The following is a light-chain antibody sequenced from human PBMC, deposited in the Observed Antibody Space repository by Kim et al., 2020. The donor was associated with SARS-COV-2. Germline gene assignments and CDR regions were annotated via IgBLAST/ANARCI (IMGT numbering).Light chain of an antibody. CDR3: QQYGGSPPYT. CDR1: QSVTSNF. CDR2: GAS. J-gene: IGKJ2*01. Sequence: SPGERATLSCRASQSVTSNFLAWYQQKPGQAPRLLINGASNRATGIPDKFTGSGSGTDFTLTISRLEPEDSAVYHCQQYGGSPPYTFGQGTKLEI. V-gene: IGKV3-20*01.